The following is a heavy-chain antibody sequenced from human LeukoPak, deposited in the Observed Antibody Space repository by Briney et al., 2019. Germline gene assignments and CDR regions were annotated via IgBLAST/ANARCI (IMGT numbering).Heavy chain of an antibody. J-gene: IGHJ4*02. CDR3: ARGYGSSWLIFDF. Sequence: PGGSLRLPCAASGFTISSNYMSWVRQAPGKGLEWVSVIYSGGSTYADSVKGRFTISRDNSKNTLYLQMNSLRAEDTAVYYCARGYGSSWLIFDFWGQGTLVTVSS. V-gene: IGHV3-66*01. CDR2: IYSGGST. CDR1: GFTISSNY. D-gene: IGHD6-13*01.